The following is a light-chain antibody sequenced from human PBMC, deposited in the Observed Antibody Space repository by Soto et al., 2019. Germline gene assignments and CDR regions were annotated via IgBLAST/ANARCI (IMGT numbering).Light chain of an antibody. V-gene: IGKV1-12*01. Sequence: IQMTQSPSSVSASVGDRVTMTCRASQGVGGWLAWYQQKPGKVPKLLIYATSSLHSGVPSRFSGSGSGTDFTLSINSLQPEDFATYYCQQTHSLPLSFGPGTKVDIK. CDR1: QGVGGW. J-gene: IGKJ3*01. CDR2: ATS. CDR3: QQTHSLPLS.